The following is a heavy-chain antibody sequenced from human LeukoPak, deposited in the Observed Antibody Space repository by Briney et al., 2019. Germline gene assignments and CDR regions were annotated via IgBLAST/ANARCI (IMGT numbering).Heavy chain of an antibody. CDR2: IYSGTI. CDR1: GFTVSSNS. D-gene: IGHD3-10*01. Sequence: GGSLRLSCTVSGFTVSSNSMSWVRQAPGQGLEWVSFIYSGTIHYSDSVKGRFTISRDNSKNTLYLQMNSLRAEDTAVYYCARGRITMVRGVPYFDYWGQGTLVTVSS. V-gene: IGHV3-53*01. CDR3: ARGRITMVRGVPYFDY. J-gene: IGHJ4*02.